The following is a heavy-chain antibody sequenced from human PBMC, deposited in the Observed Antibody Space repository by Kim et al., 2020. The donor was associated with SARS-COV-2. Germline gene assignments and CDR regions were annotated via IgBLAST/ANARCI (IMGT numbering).Heavy chain of an antibody. CDR1: GGSFSGYY. CDR2: INHSGST. CDR3: ASGGHNSKVAYCGGDCYHY. D-gene: IGHD2-21*02. V-gene: IGHV4-34*01. Sequence: SETLSLTCAVYGGSFSGYYWSWIRQPPGKGLEWIGEINHSGSTNYNPSLKSRVTISVDTSKNQFSLKLSSVTAADTAVYYCASGGHNSKVAYCGGDCYHYWGQGTLVTVSS. J-gene: IGHJ4*02.